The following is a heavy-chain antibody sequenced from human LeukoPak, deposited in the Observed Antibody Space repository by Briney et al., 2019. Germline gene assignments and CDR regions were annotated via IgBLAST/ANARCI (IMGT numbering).Heavy chain of an antibody. D-gene: IGHD1-26*01. CDR2: IRYDGSNK. Sequence: GGTLRLSCAASGFTFSSYGMSWVRQAPGKGLEWVAFIRYDGSNKYYADSVKGRFTISRDNSKNTLYLQMNSLRAEDTAVYYCAEDLVGAIDYWGQGTLVTVSS. V-gene: IGHV3-30*02. J-gene: IGHJ4*02. CDR3: AEDLVGAIDY. CDR1: GFTFSSYG.